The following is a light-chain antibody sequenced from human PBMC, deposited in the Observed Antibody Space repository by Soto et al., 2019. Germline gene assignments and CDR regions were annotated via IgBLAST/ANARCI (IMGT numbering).Light chain of an antibody. CDR1: QSISSW. CDR3: QQYNSYPIT. V-gene: IGKV1-5*01. CDR2: DAS. Sequence: DIQMTQSPSTLSASVGYRVTITCRASQSISSWLAWYQQKPGKAPKLLIYDASNLESGVPSRFSGSGSGTEFTLTISSLQPDDFATYYCQQYNSYPITFGQGIRREIK. J-gene: IGKJ5*01.